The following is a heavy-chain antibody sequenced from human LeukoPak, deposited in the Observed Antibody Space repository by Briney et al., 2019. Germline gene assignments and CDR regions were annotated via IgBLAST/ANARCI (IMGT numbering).Heavy chain of an antibody. V-gene: IGHV3-23*01. D-gene: IGHD1-26*01. Sequence: PGGSLRLSCAASGFTFSSYAMSWVRQAPGKGLEWVSAISGSGGSTYYADSVKGRFTISRDNSKNSLYLQMNSLRAEDTAVYYCAGASGSYFGYYYMDVWGKGTTVTVSS. CDR1: GFTFSSYA. CDR3: AGASGSYFGYYYMDV. J-gene: IGHJ6*03. CDR2: ISGSGGST.